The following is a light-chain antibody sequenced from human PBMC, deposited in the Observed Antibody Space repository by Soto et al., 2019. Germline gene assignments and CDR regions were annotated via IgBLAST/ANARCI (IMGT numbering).Light chain of an antibody. V-gene: IGKV3-11*01. J-gene: IGKJ1*01. CDR3: QQLET. CDR1: QSVSSY. Sequence: EIVVTQSPATLSLSPGERATLSCRASQSVSSYLAWYQQKPGQAPRLLIYDASNRATGIPARFSGSGSGTDFTLTISSLEPEDFAVYYCQQLETFGQGTKVDIK. CDR2: DAS.